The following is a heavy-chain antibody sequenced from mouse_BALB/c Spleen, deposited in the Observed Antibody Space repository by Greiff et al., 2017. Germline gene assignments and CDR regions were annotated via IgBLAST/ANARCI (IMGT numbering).Heavy chain of an antibody. D-gene: IGHD1-1*01. CDR2: IDPANGNT. J-gene: IGHJ4*01. Sequence: EVQRVESGAELVKPGASVKLSCTASGFNIKDTYMHWVKQRPEQGLEWIGRIDPANGNTKYDPKFQGKATITADTSSNTAYLQLSSLTSEDTAVYCCARGGAFTTVNYGMDYWGQGTAVTVSA. CDR1: GFNIKDTY. V-gene: IGHV14-3*02. CDR3: ARGGAFTTVNYGMDY.